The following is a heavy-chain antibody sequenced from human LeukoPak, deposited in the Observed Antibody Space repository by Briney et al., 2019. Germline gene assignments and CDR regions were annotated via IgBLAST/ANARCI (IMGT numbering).Heavy chain of an antibody. CDR1: GFTFSSYG. V-gene: IGHV3-30*02. Sequence: GRSLRLSCAASGFTFSSYGMHWVRQAPGKGLEWVAFIRYDGSNKYYADSVKGRFTISRDNSKNTLYLQMNSLRAEDTAVYYCAKNIAAGDSSGYYYYYMDVWGKGTTVTVSS. CDR2: IRYDGSNK. D-gene: IGHD6-13*01. J-gene: IGHJ6*03. CDR3: AKNIAAGDSSGYYYYYMDV.